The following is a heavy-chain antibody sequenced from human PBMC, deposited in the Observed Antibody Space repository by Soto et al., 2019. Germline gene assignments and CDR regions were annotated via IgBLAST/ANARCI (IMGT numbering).Heavy chain of an antibody. CDR1: GDTFSSYT. J-gene: IGHJ4*02. CDR3: AREGVGGYCSSTSCLDY. CDR2: IIPILGIA. Sequence: QVQLVQSGAEVKKPGSSVKVSCKASGDTFSSYTISWVRQAPGQGLEWMGRIIPILGIANYAQKFQGRVTISADKSTSTAYMELSSLRSEDTAVYYCAREGVGGYCSSTSCLDYWGQGTLVTVSS. D-gene: IGHD2-2*01. V-gene: IGHV1-69*08.